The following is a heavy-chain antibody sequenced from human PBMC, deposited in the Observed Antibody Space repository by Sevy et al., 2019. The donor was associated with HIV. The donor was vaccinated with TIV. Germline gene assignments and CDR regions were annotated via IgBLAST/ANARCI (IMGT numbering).Heavy chain of an antibody. J-gene: IGHJ3*02. CDR2: IDPSDSYT. CDR3: ARQGSYFAFDI. Sequence: GESLKISCKGSGYSFTSYWISWVRQMPGKGLEWMGRIDPSDSYTNDSPSFQGHVTISADKSISTAYLQWSSLKASDTAMYYCARQGSYFAFDIWGQGTWSPSPQ. CDR1: GYSFTSYW. V-gene: IGHV5-10-1*01. D-gene: IGHD1-26*01.